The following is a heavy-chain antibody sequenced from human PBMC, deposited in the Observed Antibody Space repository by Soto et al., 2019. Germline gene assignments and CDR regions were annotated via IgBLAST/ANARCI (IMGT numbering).Heavy chain of an antibody. CDR1: GGTFSSYA. J-gene: IGHJ4*02. V-gene: IGHV1-69*13. D-gene: IGHD5-12*01. Sequence: GASVKVSCKASGGTFSSYAISWVRQAPGQGLEWMGGIIPIFGTANYAQKFQGRVTITADESTSTAYMELSSLRSEDTAVYYCARDPGDGYNPFDYWGQGTMVTVSS. CDR2: IIPIFGTA. CDR3: ARDPGDGYNPFDY.